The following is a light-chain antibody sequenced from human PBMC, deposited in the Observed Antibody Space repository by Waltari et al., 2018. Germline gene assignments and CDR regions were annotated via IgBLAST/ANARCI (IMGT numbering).Light chain of an antibody. CDR1: SSDVGGYNY. Sequence: QSALTQPPSASGSPGQSVTISCTGTSSDVGGYNYVSWYQQHPGKAPKFLIYGVSKRPSGVPDRFSGSKSGNAASLTVSGLQAEDEADYYCSSYAGSNNWVFGGGTKLTVL. CDR3: SSYAGSNNWV. V-gene: IGLV2-8*01. J-gene: IGLJ3*02. CDR2: GVS.